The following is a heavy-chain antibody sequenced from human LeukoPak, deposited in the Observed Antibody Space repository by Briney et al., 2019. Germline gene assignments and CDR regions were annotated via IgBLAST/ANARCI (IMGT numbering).Heavy chain of an antibody. D-gene: IGHD4-17*01. CDR1: GGTFSSYA. CDR3: AVTVTTKNYYYYYMDV. CDR2: IIPIFGTA. J-gene: IGHJ6*03. Sequence: SVKVSCKASGGTFSSYAISWVRQAPGQGLEWMGRIIPIFGTANYAQKFQGRVTITTDESTSTAYMELSSLRSEDTAVYYCAVTVTTKNYYYYYMDVWGKGTTVTVSS. V-gene: IGHV1-69*05.